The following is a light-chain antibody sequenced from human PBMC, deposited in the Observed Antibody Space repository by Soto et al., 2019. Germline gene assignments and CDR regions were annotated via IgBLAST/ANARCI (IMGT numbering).Light chain of an antibody. J-gene: IGKJ4*01. CDR2: WAS. V-gene: IGKV4-1*01. CDR3: QQYYSTSGT. CDR1: QSVLYSSNNKNY. Sequence: DIVMTQSPDSLAVSLGERATINCKSSQSVLYSSNNKNYLAWYQQKPGQPPKLLIYWASTRESGVPDRFSGSGSGTDFTLTISSLQAEDVEVYYCQQYYSTSGTFGGGTKVEIK.